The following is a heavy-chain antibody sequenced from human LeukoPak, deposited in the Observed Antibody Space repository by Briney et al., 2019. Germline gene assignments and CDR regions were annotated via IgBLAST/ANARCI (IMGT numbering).Heavy chain of an antibody. V-gene: IGHV4-34*01. CDR1: GGSFSGYY. Sequence: SETLPLTCAVYGGSFSGYYWSWIRQPPGKGLEWIGEINHSGSTNYNPSLKSRVTISVDTSKNQFSLKLSSVTAADTAVYYCARRTAAACYFDYWGQGTLVTVSS. CDR3: ARRTAAACYFDY. D-gene: IGHD6-13*01. CDR2: INHSGST. J-gene: IGHJ4*02.